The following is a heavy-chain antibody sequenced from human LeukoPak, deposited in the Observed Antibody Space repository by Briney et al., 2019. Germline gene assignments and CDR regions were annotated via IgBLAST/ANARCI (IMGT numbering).Heavy chain of an antibody. CDR1: GFTVNNNY. V-gene: IGHV3-53*01. Sequence: GGSLRLSCAASGFTVNNNYMSWVRQAPGKGLEWVSVIYSGDITYYADSVKGRFTISRDNSKNTLYLQMNSLRAEDTAVYYCARGSGYNYGFPDYWGQGTLVTVSS. CDR2: IYSGDIT. J-gene: IGHJ4*02. D-gene: IGHD5-18*01. CDR3: ARGSGYNYGFPDY.